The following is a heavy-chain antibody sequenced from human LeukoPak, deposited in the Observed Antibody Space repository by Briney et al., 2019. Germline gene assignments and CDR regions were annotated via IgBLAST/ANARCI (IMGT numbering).Heavy chain of an antibody. Sequence: ASVKVSCKASGGTLSSYAISWVRQAPGQGLEWMGGIIPIFGTANYAQKFQGRVTITADESTSTAYMELSSLRSEDTAVYYCARVNRELRYYYGMDVWGQGTTVTVSS. CDR2: IIPIFGTA. CDR1: GGTLSSYA. D-gene: IGHD1-26*01. J-gene: IGHJ6*02. CDR3: ARVNRELRYYYGMDV. V-gene: IGHV1-69*13.